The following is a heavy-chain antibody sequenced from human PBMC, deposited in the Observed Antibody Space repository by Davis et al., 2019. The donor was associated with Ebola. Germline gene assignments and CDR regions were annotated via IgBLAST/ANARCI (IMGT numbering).Heavy chain of an antibody. CDR3: ARAPASGSYYYYYGMDV. V-gene: IGHV3-21*01. CDR2: ISSSSSYI. Sequence: GGSLRLSCAASGFTFSSYSMNWVRQAPGKGLEWVSSISSSSSYIYYADSVKGRFTISRDNAKNPLYLQMNSLRAEDTAVYYCARAPASGSYYYYYGMDVWGKGTTVTVSS. D-gene: IGHD1-26*01. CDR1: GFTFSSYS. J-gene: IGHJ6*04.